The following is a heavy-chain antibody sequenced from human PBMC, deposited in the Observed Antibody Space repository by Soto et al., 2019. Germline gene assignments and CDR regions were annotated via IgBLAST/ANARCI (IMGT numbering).Heavy chain of an antibody. D-gene: IGHD1-1*01. CDR2: INPNSGGT. Sequence: QVQLVQSGAEVKKPGASVKVSCKASGYTFTGYYMHWVRQAPGQGLEWMGWINPNSGGTHYAQKFQGWVTMTRDTSISTADMELRRLRSDDTAVYYRARSQNWNVGEALYYSYGMDVWGQGTTVTVSS. CDR3: ARSQNWNVGEALYYSYGMDV. J-gene: IGHJ6*02. V-gene: IGHV1-2*04. CDR1: GYTFTGYY.